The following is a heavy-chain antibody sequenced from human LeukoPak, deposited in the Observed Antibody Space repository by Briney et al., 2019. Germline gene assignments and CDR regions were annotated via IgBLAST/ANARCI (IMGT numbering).Heavy chain of an antibody. CDR3: ARDRAESY. CDR2: IKQDESEK. J-gene: IGHJ4*02. Sequence: PGGSLRLSCAASGFTFTNYWMSWVRQAPGKGLEWVANIKQDESEKYHVDSVKGRFTISRDNAKNSLYLQMNSLRAEDTAVYYCARDRAESYWGQGTLVTVSS. D-gene: IGHD1-14*01. CDR1: GFTFTNYW. V-gene: IGHV3-7*01.